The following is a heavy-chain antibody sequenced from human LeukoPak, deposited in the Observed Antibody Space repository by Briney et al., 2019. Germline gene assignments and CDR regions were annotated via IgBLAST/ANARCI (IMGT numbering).Heavy chain of an antibody. J-gene: IGHJ4*02. CDR2: IMIDGSEK. CDR3: ARDVDYYCSGRYYNSNFDY. Sequence: GRSLRPSCPASGSTFSSDWIRWVRQPPGNWREWVANIMIDGSEKYYVDSVKGRFTISRDNAKNSLYLQMNSLRAEDTAVYYCARDVDYYCSGRYYNSNFDYRGQGTLVTVSS. D-gene: IGHD3-10*01. V-gene: IGHV3-7*03. CDR1: GSTFSSDW.